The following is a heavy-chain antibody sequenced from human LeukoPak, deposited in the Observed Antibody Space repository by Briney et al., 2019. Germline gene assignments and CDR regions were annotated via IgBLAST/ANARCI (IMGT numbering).Heavy chain of an antibody. CDR3: AKDPYYDILTA. CDR1: GITLSNYG. V-gene: IGHV3-23*01. CDR2: ISDGGGSR. Sequence: GGSLRLSCAVSGITLSNYGMSWVRQAPGKGLEWVAGISDGGGSRNYADSVKGRFTISRDNSKNTLYLQMNSLRAEDTAVYYCAKDPYYDILTAWGQGTLVTVSS. J-gene: IGHJ5*02. D-gene: IGHD3-9*01.